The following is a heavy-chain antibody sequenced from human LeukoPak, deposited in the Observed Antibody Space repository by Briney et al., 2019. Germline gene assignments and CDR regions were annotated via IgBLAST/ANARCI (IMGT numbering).Heavy chain of an antibody. CDR1: GGTFSSYA. D-gene: IGHD6-13*01. V-gene: IGHV1-69*13. Sequence: SVKVSCKASGGTFSSYAISWVRQAPGQGLEWMGGIIPIFGTANYAQKFQGRVTITADESTSTAYMELSSLRSEDTAAYYCAIPLDSSPYYGMDVWGQGTTVTVSS. CDR2: IIPIFGTA. J-gene: IGHJ6*02. CDR3: AIPLDSSPYYGMDV.